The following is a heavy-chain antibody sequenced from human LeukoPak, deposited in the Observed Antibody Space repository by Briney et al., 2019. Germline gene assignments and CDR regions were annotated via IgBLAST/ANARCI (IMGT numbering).Heavy chain of an antibody. CDR1: GDSISSYY. V-gene: IGHV4-4*07. J-gene: IGHJ3*02. CDR3: AKSNGYGLIDI. Sequence: SETLSLTCTVSGDSISSYYWSWIRQPAGKELQWIGRIYTSGSTNYNPSLKSRVTISVDTSKNQFSLNLRSVTAADTGVYYCAKSNGYGLIDIWGQGTMVTVSS. CDR2: IYTSGST. D-gene: IGHD3-22*01.